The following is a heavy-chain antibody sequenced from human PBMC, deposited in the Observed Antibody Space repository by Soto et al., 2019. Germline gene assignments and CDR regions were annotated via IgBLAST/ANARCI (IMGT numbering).Heavy chain of an antibody. D-gene: IGHD4-17*01. CDR3: AREPHYDDYGPE. J-gene: IGHJ4*02. CDR1: GFTFGSYS. V-gene: IGHV3-48*01. Sequence: GGSLRLSCAASGFTFGSYSMNWVRQAPGKGLEWVSFISTSSNSIYYAESVKGRFTVSRDNGRNSLYLQMNSLRVEDTAVYYCAREPHYDDYGPEWGQGALVTVSS. CDR2: ISTSSNSI.